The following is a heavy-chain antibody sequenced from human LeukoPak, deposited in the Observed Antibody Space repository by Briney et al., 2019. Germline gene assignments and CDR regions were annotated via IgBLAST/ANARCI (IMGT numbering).Heavy chain of an antibody. V-gene: IGHV1-3*01. CDR1: GYTFTSYA. CDR3: ALGGYSSGWQIDY. CDR2: INAGNGNT. D-gene: IGHD6-19*01. Sequence: ASVKVSCKASGYTFTSYAMHWVRQAPGQRLEWMGWINAGNGNTKYSQKFQGRVTITRDTSASTAYMELSRLRSDDTAVYYCALGGYSSGWQIDYWGQGTLVTVSS. J-gene: IGHJ4*02.